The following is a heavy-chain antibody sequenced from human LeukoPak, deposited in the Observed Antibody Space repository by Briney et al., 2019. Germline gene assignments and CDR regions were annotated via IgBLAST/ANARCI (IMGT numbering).Heavy chain of an antibody. CDR2: IIPILGIA. J-gene: IGHJ6*02. CDR1: GGTFSSYA. V-gene: IGHV1-69*04. Sequence: ASVKVSCKASGGTFSSYAISWVRQAPGQGLEWMGRIIPILGIANYAQKFQGRVTITADKSTSTAYMELSSLRSEDTAVYYCARDYYDSSGYYPGGYYYHGMDVWGQGTTVTVSS. CDR3: ARDYYDSSGYYPGGYYYHGMDV. D-gene: IGHD3-22*01.